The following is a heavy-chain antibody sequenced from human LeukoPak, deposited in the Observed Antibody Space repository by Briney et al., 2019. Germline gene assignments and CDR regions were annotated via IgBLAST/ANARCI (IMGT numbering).Heavy chain of an antibody. D-gene: IGHD6-13*01. Sequence: PGGSLRLSCAASGFTFSSYSMNWVRQAPGKGLEWVSYISSSSSTIYYADSVKGRFTISRDNAKNSLYLQMNSLRAEDTAVYYCASRVGVAAAGTGTALFDYWGQGTLVTVSS. CDR1: GFTFSSYS. CDR3: ASRVGVAAAGTGTALFDY. V-gene: IGHV3-48*04. J-gene: IGHJ4*02. CDR2: ISSSSSTI.